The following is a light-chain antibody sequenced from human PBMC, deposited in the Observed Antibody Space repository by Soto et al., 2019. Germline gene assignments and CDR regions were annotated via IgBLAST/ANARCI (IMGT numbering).Light chain of an antibody. CDR1: QSVSINY. CDR3: QQYGSFPLT. Sequence: EIVLTQSPGTLSLSPGERATLSCRASQSVSINYVAWFQQKPGQAPRLLIYGASSRATGIPDRFSGSGSGTDFTFTISRLEPEDFAVYYCQQYGSFPLTFGGGTKLQIK. CDR2: GAS. V-gene: IGKV3-20*01. J-gene: IGKJ4*02.